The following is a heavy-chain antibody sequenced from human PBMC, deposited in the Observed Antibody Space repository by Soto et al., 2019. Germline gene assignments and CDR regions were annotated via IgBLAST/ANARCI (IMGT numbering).Heavy chain of an antibody. CDR2: IWHDGSKK. V-gene: IGHV3-33*01. J-gene: IGHJ6*02. CDR1: GFSFSSYG. D-gene: IGHD6-13*01. Sequence: QVRLVESGGGVVQPGRSLRLSCAASGFSFSSYGMHWVRQAPGKGLEWVAVIWHDGSKKYYADSVKGRLIISRDNSKNTLYVQINSLRAEDMAVYFCARGSIVAAEYGMDVWGQGTTVTVS. CDR3: ARGSIVAAEYGMDV.